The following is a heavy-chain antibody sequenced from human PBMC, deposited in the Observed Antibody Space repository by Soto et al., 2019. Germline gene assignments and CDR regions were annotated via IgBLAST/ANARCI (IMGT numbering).Heavy chain of an antibody. CDR2: IDPSDSYT. D-gene: IGHD2-2*01. CDR1: GYTFSNYW. V-gene: IGHV5-10-1*01. J-gene: IGHJ6*02. Sequence: GESLKISCEGFGYTFSNYWISWVRQMPGKGLEWMGRIDPSDSYTNYSPSFQGHVTISADKSISTAYLQWSSLKASNTAMYYCARHGCSSTSCYDYYYYGMDVWGQGTTVTVSS. CDR3: ARHGCSSTSCYDYYYYGMDV.